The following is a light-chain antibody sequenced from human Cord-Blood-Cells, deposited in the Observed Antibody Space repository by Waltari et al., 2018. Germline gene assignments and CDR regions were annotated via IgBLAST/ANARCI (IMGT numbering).Light chain of an antibody. CDR3: SSYTSSSTYV. V-gene: IGLV2-14*01. CDR2: DVR. Sequence: QSALTQPASVSVSSGQPITISCTGTTSDVGVYNYVPWYQQHPGKAPKLMIYDVRNRPSGVSNRFSGSKSGNTASLTISGLQAEDEADYYCSSYTSSSTYVFGTGTKVTVL. J-gene: IGLJ1*01. CDR1: TSDVGVYNY.